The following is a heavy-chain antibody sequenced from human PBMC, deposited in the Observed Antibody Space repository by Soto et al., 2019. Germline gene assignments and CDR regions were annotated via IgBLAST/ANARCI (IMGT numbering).Heavy chain of an antibody. Sequence: QVQLVGSGGGLVKPGGSLRLSCAASGFTFSDYYMSWIRQAPGKGLEWVSYISPSSSYTDHADSVKGRFTVSRDNAQASLYLQMNSLRADDTAVYYCARYDPHHYYYGLDVWGQGTTVTVSS. CDR2: ISPSSSYT. CDR3: ARYDPHHYYYGLDV. CDR1: GFTFSDYY. D-gene: IGHD3-16*01. V-gene: IGHV3-11*06. J-gene: IGHJ6*02.